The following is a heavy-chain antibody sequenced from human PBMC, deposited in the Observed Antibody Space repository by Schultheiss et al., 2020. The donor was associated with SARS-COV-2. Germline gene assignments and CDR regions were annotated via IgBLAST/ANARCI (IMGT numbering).Heavy chain of an antibody. CDR1: GGSISNGDHT. V-gene: IGHV4-61*08. D-gene: IGHD3-10*01. CDR3: ARQFWGFGDPLDY. J-gene: IGHJ4*02. CDR2: IYYSGST. Sequence: GSLRLSCAVSGGSISNGDHTWSWIRQPPGKGLEWIGYIYYSGSTNYNPSLKSRVTISVDTSKNQFSLKLSSVTAADTAVYYCARQFWGFGDPLDYWGQGTLVTVSS.